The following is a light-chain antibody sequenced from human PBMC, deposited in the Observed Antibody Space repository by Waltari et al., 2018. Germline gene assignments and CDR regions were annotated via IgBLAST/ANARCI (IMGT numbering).Light chain of an antibody. CDR1: KLAETY. V-gene: IGLV3-1*01. J-gene: IGLJ2*01. CDR2: QDD. CDR3: QAWDSSSAV. Sequence: SYELTQPPSVSVSPGQTVRISCSGDKLAETYASWYQQKPGQSPVLVIYQDDERPSGVPERFSGSNSGNTATLTISGTQTIDEADYYCQAWDSSSAVFGGGTMLTVL.